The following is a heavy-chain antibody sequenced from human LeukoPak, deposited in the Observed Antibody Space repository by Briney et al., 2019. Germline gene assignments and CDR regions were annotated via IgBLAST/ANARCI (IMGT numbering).Heavy chain of an antibody. CDR3: ARDRHSGYDFRQSYYFDY. CDR2: ILYDGSNK. V-gene: IGHV3-30*04. Sequence: RGRSLRLSCAASGFTFSSYAMHWVRQAPGKGLEWVAVILYDGSNKYYADSVKGRFTISRDNSKNTLYLQMNSLRAEDTAVYYCARDRHSGYDFRQSYYFDYWGQDPVVTVSS. D-gene: IGHD5-12*01. J-gene: IGHJ4*02. CDR1: GFTFSSYA.